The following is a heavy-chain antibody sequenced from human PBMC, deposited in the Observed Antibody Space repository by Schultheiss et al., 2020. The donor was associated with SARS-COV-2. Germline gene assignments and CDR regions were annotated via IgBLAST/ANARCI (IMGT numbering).Heavy chain of an antibody. CDR1: GFTFSDYY. D-gene: IGHD1-26*01. J-gene: IGHJ6*02. CDR2: ISGARTYT. CDR3: AQVGTTGSDFHYYGMDV. Sequence: GGSLRLSCAASGFTFSDYYMTWMRQAPGKGLEWVSYISGARTYTSYSDSVKGRFTISRDNAKNLLYLQMSSLRAEDTAVYYCAQVGTTGSDFHYYGMDVWGRGTTVTVSS. V-gene: IGHV3-11*06.